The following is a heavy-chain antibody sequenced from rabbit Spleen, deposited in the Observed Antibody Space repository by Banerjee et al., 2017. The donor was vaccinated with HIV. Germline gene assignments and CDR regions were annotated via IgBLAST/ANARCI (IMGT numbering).Heavy chain of an antibody. V-gene: IGHV1S40*01. CDR2: IDGGSSGST. CDR3: ARENDNGSDL. CDR1: GFSFSSSDW. Sequence: QSLEESGGGLVKPGASLTLTCTASGFSFSSSDWICWVRQAPGKGLEWIACIDGGSSGSTYYASWAKGRFTISKTSSTTVTLQMTSLTAADTATYFCARENDNGSDLWGPGTLVTVS. J-gene: IGHJ4*01. D-gene: IGHD5-1*01.